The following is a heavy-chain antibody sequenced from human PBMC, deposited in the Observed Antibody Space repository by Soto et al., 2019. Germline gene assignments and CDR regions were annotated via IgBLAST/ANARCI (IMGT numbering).Heavy chain of an antibody. CDR3: AKERNSWYSSGSDS. CDR2: ISVNGSST. V-gene: IGHV3-23*01. J-gene: IGHJ4*02. CDR1: GFTFSSCA. Sequence: GGSLRLSCAASGFTFSSCAMGWVRQAPGKGLEWVSSISVNGSSTYYADSVKGRFTISRDNYKNILYLHMISLRAEDTAVYYCAKERNSWYSSGSDSWGQGTLVTVSS. D-gene: IGHD2-15*01.